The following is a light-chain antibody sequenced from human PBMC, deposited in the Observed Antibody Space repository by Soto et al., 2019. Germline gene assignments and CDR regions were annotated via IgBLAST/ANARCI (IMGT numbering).Light chain of an antibody. CDR1: SGHSSYA. Sequence: QPVLTQSPSASASLGASVKLTCTLSSGHSSYAIAWHQQQPEKGPRYLMKLNSDGSHNKGDGIPDRFSGSSSGAERYLTISSLQSEDESDYYCQTWVTGIYVFGTGTKLTVL. CDR3: QTWVTGIYV. CDR2: LNSDGSH. J-gene: IGLJ1*01. V-gene: IGLV4-69*01.